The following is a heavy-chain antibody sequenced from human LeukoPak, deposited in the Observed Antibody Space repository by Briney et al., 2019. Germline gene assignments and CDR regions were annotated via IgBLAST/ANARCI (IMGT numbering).Heavy chain of an antibody. D-gene: IGHD2-2*01. Sequence: GGSLRLSRAASGFSVSNDYMSWVRQAPGKGLEWVSAISGSGGSTYYADSVKGRFTISRDNSKNTLYLQMNSLRAEDTAVYYCAKWAAIVVVPAATFDYWGQGTLVTVSS. CDR3: AKWAAIVVVPAATFDY. CDR1: GFSVSNDY. V-gene: IGHV3-23*01. J-gene: IGHJ4*02. CDR2: ISGSGGST.